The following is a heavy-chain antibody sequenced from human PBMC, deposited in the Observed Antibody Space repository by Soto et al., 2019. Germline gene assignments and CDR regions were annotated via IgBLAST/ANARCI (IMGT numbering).Heavy chain of an antibody. CDR1: GFTFSSYE. CDR2: ISSSGSTI. J-gene: IGHJ6*02. CDR3: ARVGSAPVAGSPGDYYYGMDV. V-gene: IGHV3-48*03. Sequence: GSLRLSCAASGFTFSSYEMNWVRQAPGKGLEWVSYISSSGSTIYYADSVKGRFTISRDNAKNSLYLQMNSLRAEDTAVYYCARVGSAPVAGSPGDYYYGMDVWGQGTTVTVSS. D-gene: IGHD6-19*01.